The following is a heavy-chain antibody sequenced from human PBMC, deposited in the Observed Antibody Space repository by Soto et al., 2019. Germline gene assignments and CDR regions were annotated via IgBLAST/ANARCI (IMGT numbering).Heavy chain of an antibody. J-gene: IGHJ4*02. CDR1: GFTFSSYS. D-gene: IGHD3-16*02. V-gene: IGHV3-21*01. CDR2: ISSSSSYI. CDR3: AREELHLGELSSRYFDY. Sequence: GGSLRLSCAASGFTFSSYSMNWVRQAPGKGLEWVSSISSSSSYIYYADSVKGRFTISRDNAKNSLYLQMNSLRAEDTAVYYCAREELHLGELSSRYFDYWGQGTLVTVSS.